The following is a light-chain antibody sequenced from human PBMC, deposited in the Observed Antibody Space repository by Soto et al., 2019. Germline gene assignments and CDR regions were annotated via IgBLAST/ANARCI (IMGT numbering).Light chain of an antibody. Sequence: EIVLTQSPGTLSLSPGERATLSCRASQRVSSSYLAWYQQKPGQAPRLLIYVASSRATGIPDRFSGSGSGTDFTLTISRLEPEDFAVYYCQQYGSSPLTFGQGTKLEIK. CDR2: VAS. J-gene: IGKJ2*01. CDR1: QRVSSSY. CDR3: QQYGSSPLT. V-gene: IGKV3-20*01.